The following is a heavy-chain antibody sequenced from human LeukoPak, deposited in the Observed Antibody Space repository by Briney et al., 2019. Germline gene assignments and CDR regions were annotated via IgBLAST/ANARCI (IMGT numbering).Heavy chain of an antibody. V-gene: IGHV4-59*01. CDR2: IYYGGST. CDR3: ARDRTTVTQKLPGWYFDL. CDR1: GGSISSYY. D-gene: IGHD4-17*01. Sequence: SETLSLTCTVSGGSISSYYWSWIRQPPGKGLGWIVYIYYGGSTNYNPSLKSRVTISVDTSKNPFSLNLSSVTAADTAVYYCARDRTTVTQKLPGWYFDLWGRGTLVTVSS. J-gene: IGHJ2*01.